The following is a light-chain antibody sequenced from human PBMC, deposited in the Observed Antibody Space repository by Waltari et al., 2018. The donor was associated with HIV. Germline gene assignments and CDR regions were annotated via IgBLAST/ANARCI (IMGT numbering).Light chain of an antibody. J-gene: IGLJ1*01. CDR1: SSDVGGYHY. V-gene: IGLV2-8*01. CDR3: SSYGGRNYFYA. Sequence: QSALTQPPSASGSAGQSVTISCTGTSSDVGGYHYVSWYQQHPGKAPKLSIYEVNKRPSGVPDRFSGSKSGNTASLTVSGLQAEDEADYFCSSYGGRNYFYAFGTGTKVTVL. CDR2: EVN.